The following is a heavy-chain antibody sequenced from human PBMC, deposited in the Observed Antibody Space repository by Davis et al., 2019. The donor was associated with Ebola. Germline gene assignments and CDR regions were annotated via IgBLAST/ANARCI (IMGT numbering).Heavy chain of an antibody. CDR2: IKEDRSER. CDR1: GFTFSNYW. V-gene: IGHV3-7*01. D-gene: IGHD3-3*02. J-gene: IGHJ6*02. Sequence: GESLKISCAASGFTFSNYWMSWVRQAPEKGLEWVANIKEDRSERYYVDSVKGRFTISRDNAKNSLYLRMNGLRAEDTGVYYCTRMALNYYYSGMDVWGQGTTVTVSS. CDR3: TRMALNYYYSGMDV.